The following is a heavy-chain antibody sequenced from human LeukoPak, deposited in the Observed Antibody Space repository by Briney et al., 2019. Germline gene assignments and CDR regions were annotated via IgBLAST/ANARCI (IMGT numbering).Heavy chain of an antibody. V-gene: IGHV1-3*01. CDR1: GYTFTSYG. J-gene: IGHJ5*02. Sequence: GASVKVSCKASGYTFTSYGISWVRQAPGQRLEWMGWINAGNGNTKYSQKFQGRVTITRDTSASTAYMELSSLRSEDTAVYYCAREAIKQWELPYNWFDPWGQGTLVTVSS. CDR3: AREAIKQWELPYNWFDP. D-gene: IGHD1-26*01. CDR2: INAGNGNT.